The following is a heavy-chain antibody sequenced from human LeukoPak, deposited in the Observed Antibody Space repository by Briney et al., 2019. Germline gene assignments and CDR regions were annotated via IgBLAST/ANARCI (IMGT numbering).Heavy chain of an antibody. Sequence: GGSLRLSCAASGFTFSNYRMHWVRQAPGKGLVWVSRIHSDGSSTTYADSVKGRFTISRDNAENTLYLQMNSLTAEDTAVYYCAKGGSKAPDYWGQGTLVTVSS. D-gene: IGHD4-11*01. CDR2: IHSDGSST. V-gene: IGHV3-74*01. CDR1: GFTFSNYR. J-gene: IGHJ4*02. CDR3: AKGGSKAPDY.